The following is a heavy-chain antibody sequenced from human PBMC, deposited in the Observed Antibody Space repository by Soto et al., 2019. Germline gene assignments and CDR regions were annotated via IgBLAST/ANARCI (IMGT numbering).Heavy chain of an antibody. D-gene: IGHD2-2*01. V-gene: IGHV5-10-1*01. CDR2: IDPRDSYA. CDR3: ARVYCSSSTCDSWFDR. CDR1: SYTFSTFG. J-gene: IGHJ5*02. Sequence: PVASVTISCAALSYTFSTFGIIWVVQMPARGLEWMGRIDPRDSYANYSRSFQGHVTMAVGKSIRTAYLQWGSLKASDTAMYYCARVYCSSSTCDSWFDRWGQGTMVTVSS.